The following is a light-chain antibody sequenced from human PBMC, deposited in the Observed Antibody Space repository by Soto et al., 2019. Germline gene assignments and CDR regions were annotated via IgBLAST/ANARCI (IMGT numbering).Light chain of an antibody. J-gene: IGKJ5*01. CDR2: DAS. CDR1: QDISNY. CDR3: QQYDNLPIT. V-gene: IGKV1-33*01. Sequence: DIQMTQSPSSLSASVGDRVTITCQASQDISNYLNWYQQKPGKAPKLLIYDASNLKTGVPSRFSGSGSGTDFPFTISSLQPEDIATYYCQQYDNLPITFGQGTRLEIK.